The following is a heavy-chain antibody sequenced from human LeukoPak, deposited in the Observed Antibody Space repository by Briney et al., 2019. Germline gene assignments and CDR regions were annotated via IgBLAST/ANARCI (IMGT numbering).Heavy chain of an antibody. V-gene: IGHV4-59*01. Sequence: SETLSLTCTVSGGSISSYYWSWIRQPPGKGLEWIGYIYYSGGTNYNPSLKSRVTISVDTSKNQFSLKLSSVTAADTAVYYCARAGLVVPAAIHPWGQGTLVTVSS. D-gene: IGHD2-2*02. J-gene: IGHJ5*02. CDR3: ARAGLVVPAAIHP. CDR2: IYYSGGT. CDR1: GGSISSYY.